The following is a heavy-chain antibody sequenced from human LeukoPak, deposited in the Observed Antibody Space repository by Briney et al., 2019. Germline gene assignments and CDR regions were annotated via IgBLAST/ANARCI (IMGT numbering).Heavy chain of an antibody. Sequence: ASVKVSCKASGYTYTRLVMHWLRQAPGQGLEWMGWINPNSGGTNYAQKFQGRVTMTRDTSISTAHMELSRLRSEAWELNTRASGTRRIVVVVAATNWFDPWGQGTLVTVSS. CDR3: ASGTRRIVVVVAATNWFDP. CDR1: GYTYTRLV. D-gene: IGHD2-15*01. V-gene: IGHV1-2*02. J-gene: IGHJ5*02. CDR2: INPNSGGT.